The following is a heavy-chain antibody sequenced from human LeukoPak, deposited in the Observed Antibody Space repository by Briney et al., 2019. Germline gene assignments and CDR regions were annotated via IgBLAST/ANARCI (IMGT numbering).Heavy chain of an antibody. D-gene: IGHD6-19*01. CDR1: GGTFSSYA. J-gene: IGHJ4*02. Sequence: SCKASGGTFSSYAMSWVRQAPGKGLEWVSGISGSGGSTYYADSVKGRFTISRDNSKKMLYLQMNSLRAEDTAVYYCAKGRGSGWYYFDYWGQGTLVTVSS. V-gene: IGHV3-23*01. CDR2: ISGSGGST. CDR3: AKGRGSGWYYFDY.